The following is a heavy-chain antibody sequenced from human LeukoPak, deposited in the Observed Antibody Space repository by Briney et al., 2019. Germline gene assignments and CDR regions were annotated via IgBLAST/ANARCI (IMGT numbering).Heavy chain of an antibody. Sequence: ASVKVSCKASRYTFTSYYIHWVRQAPGQGLEWMGLINPSGGSTSYAQKLQGRVTMTRDTSKSTVYMELSRLRSEDTAVYYCARVGGNGYSYGFDYWGQGTLVTVSS. D-gene: IGHD5-18*01. J-gene: IGHJ4*02. CDR2: INPSGGST. CDR3: ARVGGNGYSYGFDY. V-gene: IGHV1-46*01. CDR1: RYTFTSYY.